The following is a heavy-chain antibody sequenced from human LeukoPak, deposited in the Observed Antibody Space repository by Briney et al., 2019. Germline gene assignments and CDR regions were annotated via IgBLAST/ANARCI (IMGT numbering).Heavy chain of an antibody. V-gene: IGHV3-49*04. D-gene: IGHD5-18*01. Sequence: PGESLRLSCRGSGFTFGDHAMSWVRQAPGKGLEWVGFIRSKAYRGTTEYAASVKGRFTISRDDFASIAYLQMNSLTTEDTAVYYCARGPIQLWIHDAMDVWGQGTTVTVSS. J-gene: IGHJ6*02. CDR2: IRSKAYRGTT. CDR1: GFTFGDHA. CDR3: ARGPIQLWIHDAMDV.